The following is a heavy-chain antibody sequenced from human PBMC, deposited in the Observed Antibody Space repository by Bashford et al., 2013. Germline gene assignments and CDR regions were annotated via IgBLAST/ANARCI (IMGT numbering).Heavy chain of an antibody. J-gene: IGHJ4*02. CDR3: AREGYNSGMGY. Sequence: IRQPPRKGLEWIGFIYYSGNTYYNPSLKTRVTISVDTSKNQFSLRLSSVTAADTAVYYCAREGYNSGMGYWGQGTLVTVSS. D-gene: IGHD5-24*01. CDR2: IYYSGNT. V-gene: IGHV4-31*02.